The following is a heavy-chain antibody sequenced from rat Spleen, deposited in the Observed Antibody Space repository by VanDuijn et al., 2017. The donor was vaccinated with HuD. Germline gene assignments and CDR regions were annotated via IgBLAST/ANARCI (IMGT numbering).Heavy chain of an antibody. Sequence: VQLKESGPGLVQPSQTLSLTCTVAGFSLTSFNVHWVRQPPGKGLEWVATINIGGGSTYYRDSVKGRFTISRDNAKNTQYLQMDSLRSEDTATYYCASNYYDGTYGAYWFAYWGQGTLVTVSS. V-gene: IGHV5S14*01. CDR3: ASNYYDGTYGAYWFAY. CDR2: INIGGGST. J-gene: IGHJ3*01. CDR1: GFSLTSFN. D-gene: IGHD1-12*02.